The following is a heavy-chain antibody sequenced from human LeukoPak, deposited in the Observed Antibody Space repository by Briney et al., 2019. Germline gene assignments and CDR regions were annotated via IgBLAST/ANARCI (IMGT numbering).Heavy chain of an antibody. Sequence: PSGTLSLTCAVSGDSISSSVYYWGWLRQPPGKGLEWIGSIYYSGNTYYNPSLKSRVTISVDTSKNQFSLKLTSVTAADTAVYYCARPRQPNVKAANFEYWGQGTLVTVSS. J-gene: IGHJ4*02. V-gene: IGHV4-39*01. CDR1: GDSISSSVYY. D-gene: IGHD2-15*01. CDR2: IYYSGNT. CDR3: ARPRQPNVKAANFEY.